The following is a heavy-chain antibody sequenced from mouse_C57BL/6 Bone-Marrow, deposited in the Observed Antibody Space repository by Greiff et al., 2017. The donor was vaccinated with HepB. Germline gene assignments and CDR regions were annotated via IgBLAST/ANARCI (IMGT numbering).Heavy chain of an antibody. D-gene: IGHD1-1*01. Sequence: QVHVKQSGPELVKPGASVKISCKASGYAFSSSWMNWVKQRPGKGLEWIGRIYPGDGDTNYNGKFKGKATLTADKSSSTAYMQLSSLTSEDSAVYFCAREGAYLGDYWGQGTSVTVSS. CDR2: IYPGDGDT. V-gene: IGHV1-82*01. CDR1: GYAFSSSW. CDR3: AREGAYLGDY. J-gene: IGHJ4*01.